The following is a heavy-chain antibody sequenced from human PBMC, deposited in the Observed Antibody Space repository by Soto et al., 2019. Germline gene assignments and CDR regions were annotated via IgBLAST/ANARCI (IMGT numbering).Heavy chain of an antibody. CDR1: GGTFSSYS. Sequence: QVQLVQSGAEVKKPGSSVKVSCEVSGGTFSSYSITWLRQAPGQGLEWMGRITPILGTTDYAPKFQGRVTDTGDKATSAAYMEPSSLQSDDTGVYDCAGIQIAVRCVIAGPQNTRFDPWGQGTLVTVAS. V-gene: IGHV1-69*08. D-gene: IGHD3-10*01. CDR2: ITPILGTT. CDR3: AGIQIAVRCVIAGPQNTRFDP. J-gene: IGHJ5*02.